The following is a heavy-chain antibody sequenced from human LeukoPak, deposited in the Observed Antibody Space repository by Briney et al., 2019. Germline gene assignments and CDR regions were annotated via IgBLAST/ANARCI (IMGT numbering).Heavy chain of an antibody. CDR2: INPNSGGT. CDR3: ARDVGYCTNGVCFRRFDY. Sequence: GTSVMVSCKASGYTFTDYYMHWVRQAPGQGLEWMGWINPNSGGTNYAQKFQGRVTMTRDTSISTAYMELSRLRSDDTAVYYCARDVGYCTNGVCFRRFDYWGQGTLVTVSS. D-gene: IGHD2-8*01. CDR1: GYTFTDYY. J-gene: IGHJ4*02. V-gene: IGHV1-2*02.